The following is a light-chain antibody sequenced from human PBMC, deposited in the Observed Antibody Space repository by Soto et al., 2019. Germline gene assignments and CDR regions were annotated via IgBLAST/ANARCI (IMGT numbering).Light chain of an antibody. CDR2: GAS. CDR1: QSVSSN. Sequence: EIVMTQSPATLSVSPGERATLSCRASQSVSSNFAWYQQKPGQAPRLLIYGASTRATGIPARFSGSGSGTEFTLTISSLQSEDFAVYYCQQYNNWPHGTFGQGTKLEIK. CDR3: QQYNNWPHGT. V-gene: IGKV3-15*01. J-gene: IGKJ2*01.